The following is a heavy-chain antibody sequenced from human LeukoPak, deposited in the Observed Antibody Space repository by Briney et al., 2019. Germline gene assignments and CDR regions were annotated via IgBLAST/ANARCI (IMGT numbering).Heavy chain of an antibody. CDR3: ARGIVGATAPDY. CDR2: INHSGST. D-gene: IGHD1-26*01. Sequence: SGTLSLTCAVYGGSFSGYYWSWIRQPPGKGLEWIGEINHSGSTNYNPSLKSRVTMSVDTSKNQFSLKLSSVTAADTAVYYCARGIVGATAPDYWGQGALVIVSS. J-gene: IGHJ4*02. V-gene: IGHV4-34*01. CDR1: GGSFSGYY.